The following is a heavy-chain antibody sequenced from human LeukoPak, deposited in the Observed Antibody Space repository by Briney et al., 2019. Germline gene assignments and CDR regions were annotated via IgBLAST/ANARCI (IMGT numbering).Heavy chain of an antibody. Sequence: NPSETLSLTSTVSGGSISSYYWSWIRQPPGKGLEWVGYIYYSGSTNYNPSLKSRVTISVDTSKNQFSLRLSSVTAADTAVYYCARRNDILTGYYYFDYWGQGTLVTVSS. CDR1: GGSISSYY. V-gene: IGHV4-59*08. J-gene: IGHJ4*02. D-gene: IGHD3-9*01. CDR3: ARRNDILTGYYYFDY. CDR2: IYYSGST.